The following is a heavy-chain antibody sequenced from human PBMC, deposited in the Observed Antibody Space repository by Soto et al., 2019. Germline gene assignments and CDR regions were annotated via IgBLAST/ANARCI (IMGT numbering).Heavy chain of an antibody. CDR1: GGTFSSYA. CDR2: IVPIVDTS. Sequence: QVQLVQSGAEVRQPASSVKVSCKTSGGTFSSYAISWVRQAPGQGLEWMGGIVPIVDTSTYAQKFQGRVTITADEATRTVYMELSSLRSDDTAVYYCVRVVAIPGYPDDWGQGTLATVSS. CDR3: VRVVAIPGYPDD. J-gene: IGHJ4*02. D-gene: IGHD5-12*01. V-gene: IGHV1-69*12.